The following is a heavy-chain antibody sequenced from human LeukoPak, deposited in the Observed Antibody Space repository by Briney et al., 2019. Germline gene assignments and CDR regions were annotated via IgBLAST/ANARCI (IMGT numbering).Heavy chain of an antibody. CDR2: INPNSGGT. D-gene: IGHD2-2*01. CDR1: EYTFTGYY. V-gene: IGHV1-2*02. Sequence: ASVKVSCKASEYTFTGYYMHWVRQAPGQGLEWMGWINPNSGGTNYAQKFQGRVTMTRDTSISTAYMELSRLRSDDTAVYYCARGNCSSTSCYRPYYYYGMDVWGQGTTVTVSS. J-gene: IGHJ6*02. CDR3: ARGNCSSTSCYRPYYYYGMDV.